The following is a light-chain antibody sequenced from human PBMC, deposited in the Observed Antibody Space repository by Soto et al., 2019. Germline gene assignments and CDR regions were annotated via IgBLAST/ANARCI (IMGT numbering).Light chain of an antibody. V-gene: IGLV2-14*01. Sequence: QSALTQPASVSGSPGQSITISCTGTSSDVGGYDYVSWCQQHPGKAPKLIIYDVINRPSGVSDRFSASKSGNTASLTISGLQAEDEADYYCSSYTTTITPHVLFGGGTKLTVL. CDR2: DVI. J-gene: IGLJ2*01. CDR3: SSYTTTITPHVL. CDR1: SSDVGGYDY.